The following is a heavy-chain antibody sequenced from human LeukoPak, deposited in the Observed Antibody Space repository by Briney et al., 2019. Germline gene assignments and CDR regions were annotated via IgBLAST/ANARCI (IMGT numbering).Heavy chain of an antibody. V-gene: IGHV4-61*02. CDR3: ARANQLLYSGPFDY. D-gene: IGHD2-2*02. CDR2: IYTSGST. J-gene: IGHJ4*02. Sequence: PSETLSLTCTVSGGSISSGSYYCSWIRQPAGKGLEWIGRIYTSGSTNYNPSLKSRVTISVDTSKNQFSLKLSSVTAADTAVYYCARANQLLYSGPFDYWGQGTLVTVSS. CDR1: GGSISSGSYY.